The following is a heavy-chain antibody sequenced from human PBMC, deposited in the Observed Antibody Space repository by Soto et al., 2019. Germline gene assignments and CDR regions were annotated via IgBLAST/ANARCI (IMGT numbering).Heavy chain of an antibody. CDR2: INRGGSTI. Sequence: GGSLRLSCAASGFTFRDYYMAWIRQAPGKGLEWVSYINRGGSTIYYADSVKGRFTISRDNAKNSLHLQMNSLRAEDTAVYYCARDRVYNFDIWGQGTMVTVSS. D-gene: IGHD6-13*01. J-gene: IGHJ3*02. CDR1: GFTFRDYY. CDR3: ARDRVYNFDI. V-gene: IGHV3-11*01.